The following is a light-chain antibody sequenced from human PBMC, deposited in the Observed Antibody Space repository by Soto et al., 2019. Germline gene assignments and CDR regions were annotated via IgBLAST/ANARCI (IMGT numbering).Light chain of an antibody. CDR2: KND. CDR1: SSNIGSNY. J-gene: IGLJ3*02. Sequence: QLVLTQPPSASETPGQRVTISCSGSSSNIGSNYVYWHQHLPGTAPRPLIYKNDQRPSGVPDRFSGSKSGTSASLAISGLRPEDGSHYSCVPWDDRLSAWVFGGGTKLTVL. V-gene: IGLV1-47*01. CDR3: VPWDDRLSAWV.